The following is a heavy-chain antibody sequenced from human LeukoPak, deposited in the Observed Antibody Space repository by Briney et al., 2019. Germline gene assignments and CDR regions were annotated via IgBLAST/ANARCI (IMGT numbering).Heavy chain of an antibody. Sequence: ASVKVSCKASGYTFTSHDINWVRQATGQGPEWMGWMNPNTGKRGYAQKFQGRVTMTRSTSISTAYMELSSLRSEDTAVYYCARNSNYYGSGAEDAFDIWGQGTMVTVSS. V-gene: IGHV1-8*01. CDR2: MNPNTGKR. CDR3: ARNSNYYGSGAEDAFDI. CDR1: GYTFTSHD. D-gene: IGHD3-10*01. J-gene: IGHJ3*02.